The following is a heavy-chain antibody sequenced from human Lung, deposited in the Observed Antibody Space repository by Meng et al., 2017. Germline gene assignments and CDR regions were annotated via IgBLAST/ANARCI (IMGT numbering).Heavy chain of an antibody. J-gene: IGHJ4*02. D-gene: IGHD4-11*01. V-gene: IGHV4-34*01. CDR2: INHSGGT. CDR1: GGSLSAYY. Sequence: QVRHRQWGVGLLKPAETLSPPLVVSGGSLSAYYWTGIHKPPGKGVGWIGEINHSGGTKYNPSLESRATISVDTSQNNLSLKLSSVTAADSAVYYCARGPTTMAHDFDYWGQGTLVTVSS. CDR3: ARGPTTMAHDFDY.